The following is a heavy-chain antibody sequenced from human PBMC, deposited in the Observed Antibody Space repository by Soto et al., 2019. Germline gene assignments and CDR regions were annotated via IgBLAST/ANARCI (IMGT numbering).Heavy chain of an antibody. CDR2: ISAYNGNT. Sequence: ASVKVSCKASGYTFTSYGISWVRQAPGQGLEWMGWISAYNGNTNYAQKLQGRVTMTTDTSTSTAYMELRSLRSDDTAVYYCARCPVNVVAGIFSLNWFDPWGQGTLVTVSS. D-gene: IGHD6-19*01. CDR1: GYTFTSYG. V-gene: IGHV1-18*01. J-gene: IGHJ5*02. CDR3: ARCPVNVVAGIFSLNWFDP.